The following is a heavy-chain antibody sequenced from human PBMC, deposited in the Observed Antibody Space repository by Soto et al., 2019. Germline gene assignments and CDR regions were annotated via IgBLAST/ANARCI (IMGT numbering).Heavy chain of an antibody. CDR3: ARDFGGYEWRSTGGFS. D-gene: IGHD5-12*01. CDR1: GYTFTSYG. J-gene: IGHJ5*02. Sequence: QVQLVQSGAEVKKPGASVKVSCKASGYTFTSYGISWVRQAPGQGLEWMGWISAYNGNTNYAQKLQGRVTMTTDTATRTAYMELRSLRSDDTAVYYCARDFGGYEWRSTGGFSWGQGTLVTVSS. CDR2: ISAYNGNT. V-gene: IGHV1-18*01.